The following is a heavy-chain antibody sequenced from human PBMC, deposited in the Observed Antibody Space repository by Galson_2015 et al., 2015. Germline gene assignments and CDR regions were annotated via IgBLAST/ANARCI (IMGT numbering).Heavy chain of an antibody. Sequence: GFTFSSYGVNSVRQAPGKGLGWFSSISSSRSYIYYADSVKGRFTISRDNAKNSLYLQMNSLRAEDTAVYYCARDRDIYSSGWSRAFDIWGQGTMVTVSS. CDR2: ISSSRSYI. D-gene: IGHD6-19*01. V-gene: IGHV3-21*01. CDR1: GFTFSSYG. CDR3: ARDRDIYSSGWSRAFDI. J-gene: IGHJ3*02.